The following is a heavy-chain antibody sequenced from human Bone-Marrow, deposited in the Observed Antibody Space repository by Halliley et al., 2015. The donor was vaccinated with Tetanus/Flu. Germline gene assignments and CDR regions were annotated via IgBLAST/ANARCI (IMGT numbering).Heavy chain of an antibody. CDR3: AREAGDWDY. J-gene: IGHJ4*02. CDR2: ISVYNGIT. Sequence: LEWLGWISVYNGITKYAQKFQGRITMTADTSTTTAYMDLRSLTSDDTAVYYCAREAGDWDYWGQGTLVTVSS. D-gene: IGHD7-27*01. V-gene: IGHV1-18*01.